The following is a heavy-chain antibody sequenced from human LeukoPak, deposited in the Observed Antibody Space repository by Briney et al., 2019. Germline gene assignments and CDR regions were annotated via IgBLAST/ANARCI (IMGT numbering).Heavy chain of an antibody. CDR1: GYTFTSYG. CDR2: ISAYNGNT. D-gene: IGHD5-12*01. CDR3: ARDVSLRLLGY. Sequence: ASVKVSCKASGYTFTSYGISWVRQAPGQGLEWMGWISAYNGNTNYAQKFQGRVTITADESTSTAYMELSSLRSEDTAVYYCARDVSLRLLGYWGQGTLVTVSS. J-gene: IGHJ4*02. V-gene: IGHV1-18*01.